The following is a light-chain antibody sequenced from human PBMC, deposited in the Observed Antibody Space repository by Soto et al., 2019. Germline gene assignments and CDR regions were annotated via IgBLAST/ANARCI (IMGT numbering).Light chain of an antibody. J-gene: IGKJ4*01. V-gene: IGKV3-20*01. Sequence: ESVLTQSPGTLSLSPGETATLSCRASQTIGRNYLAWYQQKPGQAPRLLIFGTSTRATGIPDRFSGSGSGTDFTLSISRLEPEDFAVYYCQQYASSPLLTFGGGTKVAIK. CDR2: GTS. CDR3: QQYASSPLLT. CDR1: QTIGRNY.